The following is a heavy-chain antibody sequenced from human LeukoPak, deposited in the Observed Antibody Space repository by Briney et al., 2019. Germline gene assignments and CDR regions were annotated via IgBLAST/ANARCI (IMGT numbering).Heavy chain of an antibody. CDR3: AKVDRGDYSSSPVRYYNYYMNV. V-gene: IGHV3-21*01. D-gene: IGHD6-13*01. CDR1: GFTFSYYG. Sequence: GGSLRLSCAASGFTFSYYGMNWVRRAPGRGLEWVSCISSSSSLIFYSDSVRGRFTISRDNAKNLLYLHMNSLRVEDTAVYYCAKVDRGDYSSSPVRYYNYYMNVWGKGTTVTVSS. CDR2: ISSSSSLI. J-gene: IGHJ6*03.